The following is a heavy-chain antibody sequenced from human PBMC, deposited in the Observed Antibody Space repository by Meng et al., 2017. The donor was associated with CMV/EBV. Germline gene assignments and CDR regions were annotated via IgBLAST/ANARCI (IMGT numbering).Heavy chain of an antibody. CDR1: GFTFSSYW. CDR2: IKQDGSEK. V-gene: IGHV3-7*01. CDR3: ARKKGGFRPAANGVGYYYYGMDV. D-gene: IGHD3-16*01. Sequence: GESLKISCAASGFTFSSYWMSWVRQAPGKGLEWVANIKQDGSEKYYVDSVKGRFTISRDNAKNSLYLQMNSLRAEDTAVYYCARKKGGFRPAANGVGYYYYGMDVWGQGTTVTDSS. J-gene: IGHJ6*02.